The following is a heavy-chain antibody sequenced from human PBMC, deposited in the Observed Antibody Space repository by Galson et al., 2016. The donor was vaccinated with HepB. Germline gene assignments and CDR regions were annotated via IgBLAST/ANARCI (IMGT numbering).Heavy chain of an antibody. D-gene: IGHD3-10*01. CDR3: AKRGSRAGDTWITMIRGDQIYYFDY. CDR2: ISGSGGST. CDR1: GFTFSSYG. J-gene: IGHJ4*02. V-gene: IGHV3-23*01. Sequence: SLRLSCAASGFTFSSYGMSWVRQAPGKGLEWVSSISGSGGSTYYADSVKGRFTISRDNSKNPLYLQMNSLRAEDTAVYYCAKRGSRAGDTWITMIRGDQIYYFDYWGQGTLVTVSS.